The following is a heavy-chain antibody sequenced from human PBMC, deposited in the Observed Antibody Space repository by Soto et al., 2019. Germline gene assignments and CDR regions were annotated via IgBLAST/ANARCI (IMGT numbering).Heavy chain of an antibody. CDR3: ARASLVVAGRFDF. J-gene: IGHJ4*02. CDR1: GFSFSDYY. D-gene: IGHD3-22*01. V-gene: IGHV3-11*06. CDR2: ISSTATYT. Sequence: QVHLVESGGALVKPGGSLRLSCAVSGFSFSDYYMNWIRQAPGKGLEWLSYISSTATYTNYADSVRGRFTISRDSANNSLYLDMNGLRAEDTAVYYCARASLVVAGRFDFWGQGTLVTVSS.